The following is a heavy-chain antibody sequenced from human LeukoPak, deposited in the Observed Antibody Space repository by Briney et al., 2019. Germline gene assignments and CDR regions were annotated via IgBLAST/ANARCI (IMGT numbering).Heavy chain of an antibody. V-gene: IGHV1-18*01. CDR3: ARELSYGDYRPENWFDP. CDR2: ISADNGNT. Sequence: ASVKVSCKASGYTFTSYGISWVRQAPGQGLEWMGWISADNGNTNYAQKLQGRVTMTTDTSTSTAYMELRSLRSDDTAVYYCARELSYGDYRPENWFDPWGQGTLVTVSS. CDR1: GYTFTSYG. D-gene: IGHD4-17*01. J-gene: IGHJ5*02.